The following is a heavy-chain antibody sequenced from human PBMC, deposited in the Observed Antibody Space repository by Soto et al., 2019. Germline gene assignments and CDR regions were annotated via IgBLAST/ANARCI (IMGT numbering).Heavy chain of an antibody. CDR2: INPRGGSA. D-gene: IGHD2-21*01. V-gene: IGHV1-46*03. Sequence: QVQLVQSEAEVKKPGASVTVSCKASGYSFTSHYILWVRQAPGQGLEWMGIINPRGGSASYAQKFQGTTTITRDTGTSTVHMGLSSRRSEDTAAYFCTRVTIAGARNGFDIWGQGTMVTVSS. CDR1: GYSFTSHY. CDR3: TRVTIAGARNGFDI. J-gene: IGHJ3*02.